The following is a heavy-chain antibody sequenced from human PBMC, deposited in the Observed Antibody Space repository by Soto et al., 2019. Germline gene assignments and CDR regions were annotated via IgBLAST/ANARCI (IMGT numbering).Heavy chain of an antibody. CDR2: ISAHNGNT. CDR3: ARGRYGDY. J-gene: IGHJ4*02. CDR1: GYAFTTYG. V-gene: IGHV1-18*01. Sequence: QVHLVQSGAEVKKPGASVKVSCKGSGYAFTTYGITWVRQAPGQGIEWMGWISAHNGNTNDAQKLQGRVTVTRDTSTRTAYMELRSLRSDDTAVYYCARGRYGDYWGQGALVTVSS. D-gene: IGHD1-1*01.